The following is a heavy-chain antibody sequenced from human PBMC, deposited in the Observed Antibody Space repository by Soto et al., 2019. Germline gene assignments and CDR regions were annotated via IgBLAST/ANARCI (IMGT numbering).Heavy chain of an antibody. CDR1: GGSISSSSYY. V-gene: IGHV4-39*01. D-gene: IGHD1-26*01. CDR2: IYYSGST. J-gene: IGHJ4*02. Sequence: SETLSLTCTVSGGSISSSSYYWGWIRQPPGKGLEWIGSIYYSGSTYYNPSLKSRVTISVDTSKNQFSLKLSSVTAADTAVYYCERQPRIVGATPMAYYFDYWGQGTLVTVSS. CDR3: ERQPRIVGATPMAYYFDY.